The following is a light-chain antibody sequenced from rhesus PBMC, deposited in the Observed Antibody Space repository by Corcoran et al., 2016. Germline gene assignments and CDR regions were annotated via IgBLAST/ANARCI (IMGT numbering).Light chain of an antibody. CDR3: CSFAGVNTYM. CDR1: SSDFGTYNY. V-gene: IGLV2-32*01. Sequence: QSALTQPRSVSGSPGQTVTISFTGTSSDFGTYNYVSWYQHHPGTAPKLIIYAVFKRPSGVSDRFSGAKSGNTASLTISGLQTEDEAVYHCCSFAGVNTYMFGSGTRVTV. J-gene: IGLJ1*01. CDR2: AVF.